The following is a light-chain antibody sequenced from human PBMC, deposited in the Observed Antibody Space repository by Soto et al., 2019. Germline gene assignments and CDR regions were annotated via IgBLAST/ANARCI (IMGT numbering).Light chain of an antibody. Sequence: DIQVTQSPSSLSASVGDRVTITCRASQGISNYLAWYQQKPGKVPKLLIYAASTLQSGVPPRFSGSGSGTDFTLTISSLQPEDVATYYCQKYNSAPRTFGQGTKVDIK. CDR3: QKYNSAPRT. CDR1: QGISNY. V-gene: IGKV1-27*01. CDR2: AAS. J-gene: IGKJ1*01.